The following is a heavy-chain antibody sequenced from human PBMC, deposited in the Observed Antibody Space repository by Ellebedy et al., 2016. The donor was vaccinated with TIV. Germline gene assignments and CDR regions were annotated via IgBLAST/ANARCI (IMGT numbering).Heavy chain of an antibody. CDR3: GLRNRPPWYFDL. Sequence: SETLSLTCAVYGGSFSGYYWSWIRQPPGKGLEWIGEINQSGRTNYNPSLDKGRVTISVDTSKNHFSLSLSSVTAADTAVYYCGLRNRPPWYFDLWGRGTLVTVSP. CDR2: INQSGRT. V-gene: IGHV4-34*01. J-gene: IGHJ2*01. CDR1: GGSFSGYY. D-gene: IGHD1-14*01.